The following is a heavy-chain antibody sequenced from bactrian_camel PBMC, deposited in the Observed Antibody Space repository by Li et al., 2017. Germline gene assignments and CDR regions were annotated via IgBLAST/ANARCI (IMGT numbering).Heavy chain of an antibody. V-gene: IGHV3S56*01. D-gene: IGHD2*01. Sequence: QVQLVESGGGSVQAGGSLRLSCTASGITFADSDMGWYRQAPGSECEVLSAINDGTTSYADSVKGRFTISLDNAKNTMYLQMNNLNPEDTGTYTCAADCRRNLRTVNYWGQGTQVTVS. J-gene: IGHJ4*01. CDR2: INDGTT. CDR3: AADCRRNLRTVNY. CDR1: GITFADSD.